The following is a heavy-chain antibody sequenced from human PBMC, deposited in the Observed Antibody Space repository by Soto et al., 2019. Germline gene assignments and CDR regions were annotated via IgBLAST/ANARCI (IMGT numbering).Heavy chain of an antibody. J-gene: IGHJ3*02. CDR3: ARAGSSSWYPKAFDI. V-gene: IGHV1-69*13. D-gene: IGHD6-13*01. CDR1: GGTFSSYA. CDR2: IIPIFGTA. Sequence: GASVKVSCKASGGTFSSYAISWVRQAPGQGLEWMGGIIPIFGTANYAQKFQGRVTITADESTSTAYMELSSLRSEDTAVYYCARAGSSSWYPKAFDIWGQGTMVTVSS.